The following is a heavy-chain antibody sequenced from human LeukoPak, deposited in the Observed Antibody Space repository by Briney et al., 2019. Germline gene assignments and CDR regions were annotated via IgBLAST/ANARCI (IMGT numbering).Heavy chain of an antibody. CDR3: ARRPSYEYVWGSYRYAPFDY. J-gene: IGHJ4*02. D-gene: IGHD3-16*02. CDR2: IYYGGST. Sequence: SETLSLTCTASGGSISSYYWSWIRQPPGKGLEWIGYIYYGGSTNYNPSLKGRVTISVATSKNQFSLKLSSVTAADTAVYYCARRPSYEYVWGSYRYAPFDYWGQGTLVTVSS. CDR1: GGSISSYY. V-gene: IGHV4-59*01.